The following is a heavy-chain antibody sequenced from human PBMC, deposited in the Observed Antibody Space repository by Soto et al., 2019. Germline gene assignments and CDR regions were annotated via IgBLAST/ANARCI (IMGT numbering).Heavy chain of an antibody. V-gene: IGHV1-69*12. Sequence: QVQLVQSGAEVKKPGSSVKVSCKASGGTFSSYAISWVRQAPGQGLEWMGGIIPIFGTANYAQKFQGRVTITADESPSTAYMELSSLRSEDTAVYYCARVHQPLVATILSWFDPWGQGTLVTVSS. CDR2: IIPIFGTA. CDR3: ARVHQPLVATILSWFDP. CDR1: GGTFSSYA. D-gene: IGHD5-12*01. J-gene: IGHJ5*02.